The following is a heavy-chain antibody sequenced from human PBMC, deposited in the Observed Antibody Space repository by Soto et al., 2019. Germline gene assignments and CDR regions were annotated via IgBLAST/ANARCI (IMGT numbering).Heavy chain of an antibody. D-gene: IGHD5-12*01. J-gene: IGHJ4*02. CDR2: ISGSGGST. V-gene: IGHV3-23*01. Sequence: PGGSLRLSCAASGFTFSSYAMSWVRQAPGKGLEWVSAISGSGGSTYYADSVKGRFTISRDNSKNTLYLQMNSLRAEDTAVYYCAKLPSGYSGYDVDYWGQGTLVTVSS. CDR3: AKLPSGYSGYDVDY. CDR1: GFTFSSYA.